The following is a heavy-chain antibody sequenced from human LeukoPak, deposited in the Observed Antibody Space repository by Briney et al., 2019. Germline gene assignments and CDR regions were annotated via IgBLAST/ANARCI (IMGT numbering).Heavy chain of an antibody. J-gene: IGHJ4*02. CDR3: ARAKTTGGRYFDFDY. Sequence: ASVKVSCKASGYTFTGYYMHWVRQAPGHGLEWMGWINPKSGGTKYEQKFQDRVTMTRDTSISTVYMEVSNLKSDDTAVYYCARAKTTGGRYFDFDYWGQGTLVTVSS. CDR1: GYTFTGYY. CDR2: INPKSGGT. V-gene: IGHV1-2*02. D-gene: IGHD3-9*01.